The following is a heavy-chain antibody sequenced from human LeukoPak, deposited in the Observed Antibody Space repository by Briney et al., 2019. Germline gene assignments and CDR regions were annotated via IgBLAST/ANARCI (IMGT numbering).Heavy chain of an antibody. D-gene: IGHD2-2*01. J-gene: IGHJ4*02. CDR1: GYTFTSYD. Sequence: ASVKVSCKASGYTFTSYDINWVRQATGQGLEWMGWMNPNSGNTGYAQKFQGRVTMTRDTSISTAYMELSRLRSDDTAVYYCARDRYQLSHFDYWGQGTLVTVSS. CDR3: ARDRYQLSHFDY. CDR2: MNPNSGNT. V-gene: IGHV1-8*02.